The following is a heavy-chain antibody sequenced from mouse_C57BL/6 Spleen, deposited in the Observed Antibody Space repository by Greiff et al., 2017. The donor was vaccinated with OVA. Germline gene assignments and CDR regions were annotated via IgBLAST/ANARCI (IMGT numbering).Heavy chain of an antibody. J-gene: IGHJ2*01. CDR3: AKGPADGSSGGYYGDY. CDR1: GFTFSDYG. V-gene: IGHV5-17*01. D-gene: IGHD1-1*01. CDR2: ISSGSSTI. Sequence: EVQLVESGGGLVKPGGSLQLSCAASGFTFSDYGMHWVRQAPEKGLEWVAYISSGSSTIYYADTVKGRFTISRDNAKNTQFQQMTRLRSEDTTMYYCAKGPADGSSGGYYGDYWGQGTTLTVSS.